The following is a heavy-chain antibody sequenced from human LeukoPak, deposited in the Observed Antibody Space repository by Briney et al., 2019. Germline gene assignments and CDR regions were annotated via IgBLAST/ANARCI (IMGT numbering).Heavy chain of an antibody. J-gene: IGHJ4*02. CDR1: GGSISSSSYY. V-gene: IGHV4-39*07. Sequence: SETLSLTCTVSGGSISSSSYYWGWIRQPPGKGLEWIGSIYYSGSTYYNPSLKSRVTISVDTSKNQFSLKLSSVTAAVTAVYYCARVGDFLLYSSSWYLMYWGQGTLVTVSS. CDR2: IYYSGST. D-gene: IGHD6-13*01. CDR3: ARVGDFLLYSSSWYLMY.